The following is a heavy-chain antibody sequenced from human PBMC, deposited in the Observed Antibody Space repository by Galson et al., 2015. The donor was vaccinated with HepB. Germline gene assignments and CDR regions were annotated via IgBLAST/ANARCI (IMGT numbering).Heavy chain of an antibody. CDR3: ARDRDGGWSYDC. CDR1: RFTFSTYW. CDR2: IKPDGTVQ. V-gene: IGHV3-7*03. D-gene: IGHD6-19*01. J-gene: IGHJ4*02. Sequence: SLRLSCAASRFTFSTYWMHWVRQAPGKGLEWVASIKPDGTVQVYVDSAKGRFTISRDNAKNPLSLQMNSLRVEDTAVYYCARDRDGGWSYDCWGQGTLVTVSS.